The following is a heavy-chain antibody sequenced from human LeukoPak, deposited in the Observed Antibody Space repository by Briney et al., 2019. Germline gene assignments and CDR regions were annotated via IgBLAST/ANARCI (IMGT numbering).Heavy chain of an antibody. CDR3: ARRVDSYWFFDY. Sequence: GESLKISCKGSGYSFTNYWIGWVRQMPGKGQEWMGIIYPGDSDTRYIPSFQGQVSISADKSTSTAYLQWSSLRASDTAMYYCARRVDSYWFFDYWGQGTLVTVSS. V-gene: IGHV5-51*01. D-gene: IGHD1-26*01. J-gene: IGHJ4*02. CDR2: IYPGDSDT. CDR1: GYSFTNYW.